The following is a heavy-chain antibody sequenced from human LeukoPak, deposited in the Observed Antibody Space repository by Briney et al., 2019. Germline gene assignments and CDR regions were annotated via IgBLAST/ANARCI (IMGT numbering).Heavy chain of an antibody. D-gene: IGHD6-19*01. J-gene: IGHJ4*02. V-gene: IGHV3-30*18. CDR2: ISYDGSTK. Sequence: GGSLRLSCAASGFTFSSYGMHWVRQAPGKGLEWVAVISYDGSTKYYADSVKGRFTISRDNSKNTLFLQMNSLRAEDTAVYYCAKPRIPVAGTDLDFWGQGTLATVSS. CDR3: AKPRIPVAGTDLDF. CDR1: GFTFSSYG.